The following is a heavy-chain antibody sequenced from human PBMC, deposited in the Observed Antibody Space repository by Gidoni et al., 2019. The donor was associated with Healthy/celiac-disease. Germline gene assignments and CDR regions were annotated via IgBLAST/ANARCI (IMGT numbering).Heavy chain of an antibody. D-gene: IGHD3-22*01. Sequence: VKPVDSGGGLIEPGASLRLTCTASGLTSSRYGMKCVRQAPGKGLEWVSSISSSSSYIVYADSVKGRFTISTDNAKNSLFLQMNSLRAEDTAVYYCAMRGYESSGYYYSFDYWGQGTRVTVSS. CDR1: GLTSSRYG. CDR3: AMRGYESSGYYYSFDY. CDR2: ISSSSSYI. J-gene: IGHJ4*02. V-gene: IGHV3-21*01.